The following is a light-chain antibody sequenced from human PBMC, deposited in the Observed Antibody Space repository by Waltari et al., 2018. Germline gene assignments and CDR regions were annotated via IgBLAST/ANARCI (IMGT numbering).Light chain of an antibody. J-gene: IGKJ1*01. Sequence: EIMLTQSQGTLSLSPGERATLSCRDSQSISRFLAWYQQKPGQAPRLLIYDASTRATAIPDRFSGSGSGTDFSLTINRLEPEDIAVYYCQKYGSVPATFGQGTKVEIK. CDR2: DAS. CDR1: QSISRF. CDR3: QKYGSVPAT. V-gene: IGKV3-20*01.